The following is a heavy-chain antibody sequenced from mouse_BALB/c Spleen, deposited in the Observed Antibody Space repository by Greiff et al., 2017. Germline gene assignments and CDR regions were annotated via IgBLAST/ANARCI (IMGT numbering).Heavy chain of an antibody. CDR1: GFTFSDYY. Sequence: EVQRVESGGGLVKPGGSLKLSCAASGFTFSDYYMYWVRQTPEKRLEWVATISDGGSYTYYPDSVKGRFTISRDNAKNNLYLQMSSLKSEDTAMYYCARALHYGSSWFAYWGQGTLVTVSA. D-gene: IGHD1-1*01. CDR2: ISDGGSYT. CDR3: ARALHYGSSWFAY. V-gene: IGHV5-4*02. J-gene: IGHJ3*01.